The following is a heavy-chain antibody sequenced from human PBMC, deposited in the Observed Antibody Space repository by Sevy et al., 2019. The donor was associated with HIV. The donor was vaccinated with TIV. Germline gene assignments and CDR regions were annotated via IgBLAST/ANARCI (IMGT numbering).Heavy chain of an antibody. CDR1: GFTFSVYW. V-gene: IGHV3-7*01. J-gene: IGHJ4*02. Sequence: GGSLRLSCAASGFTFSVYWMNWVRQAPGKGLEWVANIKGDGSDKHYVDSVEGRFTISRDNGKNLLYLQMNSLRVEDTAFYYCADGTVGRIDSWGRGTLVTVSS. CDR2: IKGDGSDK. CDR3: ADGTVGRIDS. D-gene: IGHD3-16*01.